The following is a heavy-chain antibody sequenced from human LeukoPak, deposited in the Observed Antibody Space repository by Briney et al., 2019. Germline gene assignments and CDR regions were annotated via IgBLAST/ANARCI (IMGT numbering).Heavy chain of an antibody. D-gene: IGHD6-19*01. CDR1: GFNFIRYT. V-gene: IGHV3-21*01. Sequence: GGSLTLSCAASGFNFIRYTMNWVRPTPGKGLEGFSSISSSSDYIYYADSVKGRFTISRDDAGNSLYLQMNSLRAEDTAVYYCARDFRYSSGWYSHWGQGTPVTVSS. J-gene: IGHJ4*02. CDR3: ARDFRYSSGWYSH. CDR2: ISSSSDYI.